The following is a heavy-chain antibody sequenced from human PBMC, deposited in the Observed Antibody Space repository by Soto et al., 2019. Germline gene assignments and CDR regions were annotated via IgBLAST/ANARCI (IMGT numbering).Heavy chain of an antibody. CDR1: GFTFSSYG. Sequence: WGSLRLSCAASGFTFSSYGMHWVRQAPGKGLEWVAVISYDGSNKYYADSVKGRFTISRDNSKNTLYLQMNSLRAEDTAVYYCAKDVGATDYYYYGMDVWGQGTTVTVSS. CDR3: AKDVGATDYYYYGMDV. V-gene: IGHV3-30*18. D-gene: IGHD1-26*01. J-gene: IGHJ6*02. CDR2: ISYDGSNK.